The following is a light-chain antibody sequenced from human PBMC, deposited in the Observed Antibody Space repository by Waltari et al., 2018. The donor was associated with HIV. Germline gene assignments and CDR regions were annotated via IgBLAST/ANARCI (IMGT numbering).Light chain of an antibody. J-gene: IGLJ2*01. CDR2: EVS. CDR3: SSYAGSNDVV. CDR1: SAAAAAYDF. Sequence: HSPLTQPPPASGPPGQSVTLSCTLPSAAAAAYDFVSCPQQHPRKAPLLMIYEVSTRPSGVPDRFSASKSSTTASLTVSGLQAEDDADYYSSSYAGSNDVVFGGGTKLTVL. V-gene: IGLV2-8*01.